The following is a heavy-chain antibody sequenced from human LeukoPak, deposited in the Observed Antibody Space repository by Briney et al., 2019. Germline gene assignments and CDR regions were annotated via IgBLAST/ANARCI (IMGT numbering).Heavy chain of an antibody. CDR2: VYYSGNS. Sequence: PSPTVSLTCTVSGGSVSSGSYYWSWVRQHPGKGLEWIGYVYYSGNSNYNPSLKSRVTISVDTSKNQFSLKLSSVTAADTAVYYCARGYYFDSAGRSDAFDIWGQGTMVTVPS. CDR3: ARGYYFDSAGRSDAFDI. D-gene: IGHD3-22*01. V-gene: IGHV4-31*03. J-gene: IGHJ3*02. CDR1: GGSVSSGSYY.